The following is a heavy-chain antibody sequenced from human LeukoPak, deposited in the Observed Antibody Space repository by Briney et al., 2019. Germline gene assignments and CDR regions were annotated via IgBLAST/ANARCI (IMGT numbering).Heavy chain of an antibody. CDR2: IYTGGTT. Sequence: PGGSLRLSCAASGFTVSSNSMSWVRQAPGKGLVWVSVIYTGGTTYYADSVKGRFTISRDNSKNTLYLQKNSLRAEDTAVYYCARDVAAPGGAYFDYWGQGTLVTVSS. CDR3: ARDVAAPGGAYFDY. CDR1: GFTVSSNS. D-gene: IGHD6-13*01. J-gene: IGHJ4*02. V-gene: IGHV3-66*01.